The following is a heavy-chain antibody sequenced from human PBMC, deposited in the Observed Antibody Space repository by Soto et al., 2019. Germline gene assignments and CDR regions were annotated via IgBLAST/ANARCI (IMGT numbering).Heavy chain of an antibody. Sequence: PSETLSLTCTVSGGSISSSSYYWGWIRQPPGKGLEWIGSIYYSGSTYYNPSLKSRVTISVDTSKNQFSLKLSSVTAADTAVYYCARQAGLWFGEADFGYWGQGTLAT. CDR1: GGSISSSSYY. V-gene: IGHV4-39*01. J-gene: IGHJ4*02. CDR3: ARQAGLWFGEADFGY. CDR2: IYYSGST. D-gene: IGHD3-10*01.